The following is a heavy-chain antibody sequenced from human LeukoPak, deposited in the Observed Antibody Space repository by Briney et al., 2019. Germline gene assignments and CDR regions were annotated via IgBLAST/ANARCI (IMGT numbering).Heavy chain of an antibody. CDR1: GFTFSSYA. CDR2: ISYDGSNK. V-gene: IGHV3-30-3*01. J-gene: IGHJ4*02. CDR3: ARGLNPYSSGWYEMGVVDY. D-gene: IGHD6-19*01. Sequence: VQPGRSLRLSCAASGFTFSSYAMHWVRQAPGKGLEWVTVISYDGSNKYYADSVKGRFTISRDNSKNTLYLQMNSLRAEDTAVYYCARGLNPYSSGWYEMGVVDYWGQGTLVTVSS.